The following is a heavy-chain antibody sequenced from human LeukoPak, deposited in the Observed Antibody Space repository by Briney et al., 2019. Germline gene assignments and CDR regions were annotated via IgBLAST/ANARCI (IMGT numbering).Heavy chain of an antibody. Sequence: GGSLRLSCAASGFTFNTYTMNWVRQAPGKGLEWVSSITASSTAIYSADSVKGRFTISRDNAKNSLYLQMNSLRAEDTAVYYCARAAVVTIQYYFDYWGQGTLVTVSS. CDR3: ARAAVVTIQYYFDY. CDR1: GFTFNTYT. D-gene: IGHD4-23*01. V-gene: IGHV3-21*01. CDR2: ITASSTAI. J-gene: IGHJ4*02.